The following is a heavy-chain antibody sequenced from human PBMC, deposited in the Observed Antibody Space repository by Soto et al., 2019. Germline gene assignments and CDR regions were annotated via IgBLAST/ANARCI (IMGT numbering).Heavy chain of an antibody. CDR2: IWFSGTTT. J-gene: IGHJ4*02. V-gene: IGHV3-33*08. CDR1: GFILSDFA. CDR3: ARGSFDSIGYYNFDY. D-gene: IGHD3-22*01. Sequence: QVQLVESGGGVVQPGGSLRLSCAASGFILSDFAMHWVRQAPGKGLEWVGVIWFSGTTTIYADSVKGRFIISRDNSKTTLYLQAESLRGDDTAVYYCARGSFDSIGYYNFDYWGQGTLVTVSS.